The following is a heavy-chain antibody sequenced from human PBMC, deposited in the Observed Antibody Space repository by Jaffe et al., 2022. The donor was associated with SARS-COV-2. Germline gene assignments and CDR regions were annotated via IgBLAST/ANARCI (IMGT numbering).Heavy chain of an antibody. CDR2: ITSDGSST. Sequence: EVQLVESGGGLVQSGGSLRLSCAASGFLFSAYWMHWVRHSPGEGLLWVARITSDGSSTMYADSVKGRFTISRDNAKNTLYLQMNSLRAEDTAVYYCTKSFEYWGQGTLVTVSS. J-gene: IGHJ4*02. V-gene: IGHV3-74*03. CDR3: TKSFEY. CDR1: GFLFSAYW.